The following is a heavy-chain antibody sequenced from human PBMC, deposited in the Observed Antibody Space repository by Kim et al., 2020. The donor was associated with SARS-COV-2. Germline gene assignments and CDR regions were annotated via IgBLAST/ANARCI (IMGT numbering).Heavy chain of an antibody. CDR2: INSDGSST. V-gene: IGHV3-74*01. J-gene: IGHJ4*02. CDR3: AREGGYSYGHGGY. D-gene: IGHD5-18*01. Sequence: GGSLRLSCAASGFTFSSYWMHWVRQAPGKGLVWVSRINSDGSSTSYADSVNGRFTISRDNAKNTLYLQMNSLRAEDTAVYYCAREGGYSYGHGGYWGQGTLVTVSS. CDR1: GFTFSSYW.